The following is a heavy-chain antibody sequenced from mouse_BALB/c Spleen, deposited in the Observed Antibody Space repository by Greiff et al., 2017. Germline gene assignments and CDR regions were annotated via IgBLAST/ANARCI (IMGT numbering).Heavy chain of an antibody. Sequence: DVQLQESGPGLVKPSQSLSLTCTVTGYSITSDYAWNWIRQFPGNKLEWMGYISYSGSTSYNPSLKSRISITRDTSKNQFFLQLNSVTTEDTATYYCARSDYVGAMDYWGQGTSVTVSS. J-gene: IGHJ4*01. D-gene: IGHD2-13*01. CDR3: ARSDYVGAMDY. CDR2: ISYSGST. V-gene: IGHV3-2*02. CDR1: GYSITSDYA.